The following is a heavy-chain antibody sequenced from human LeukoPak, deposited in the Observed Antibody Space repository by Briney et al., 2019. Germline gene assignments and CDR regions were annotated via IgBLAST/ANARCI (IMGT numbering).Heavy chain of an antibody. CDR2: ISAYNGDT. CDR3: ARDIVSGPPFDY. J-gene: IGHJ4*02. D-gene: IGHD2-15*01. Sequence: ASVKVSCKASGYTFTSYGFSWVRQAPGQGLEWMGWISAYNGDTNYAQKVQGRVTTTTDTSTSTAYMELGSLRSDDTAIYYCARDIVSGPPFDYWGQGTLVTVSS. CDR1: GYTFTSYG. V-gene: IGHV1-18*01.